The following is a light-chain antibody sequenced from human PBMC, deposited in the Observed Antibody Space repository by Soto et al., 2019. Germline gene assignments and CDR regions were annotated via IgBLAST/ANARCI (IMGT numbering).Light chain of an antibody. J-gene: IGLJ1*01. CDR2: EVS. CDR3: SSYTSNNTQV. Sequence: QSVLTQPASVSGSPGQSITISCTGTSSDVGGYNYVSWYQQHPGKAPKLMSFEVSNRPSGVSNRFSGSNSGNTASLTISGLQAEDEADYYCSSYTSNNTQVFGTGTQLTVL. V-gene: IGLV2-14*01. CDR1: SSDVGGYNY.